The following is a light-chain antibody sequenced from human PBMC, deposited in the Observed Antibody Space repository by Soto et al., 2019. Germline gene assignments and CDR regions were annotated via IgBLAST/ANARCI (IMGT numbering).Light chain of an antibody. Sequence: EIVMTQSPATLSVSPGERATLSCRASQSVSSNLAWYQQKPGQAPRLLIYGASTRATGIPARFSGSGSGTEFTLNIRRLQSEDFAVYYCQQYHNWPPLTFGGGTKVEIK. CDR3: QQYHNWPPLT. CDR2: GAS. CDR1: QSVSSN. V-gene: IGKV3-15*01. J-gene: IGKJ4*01.